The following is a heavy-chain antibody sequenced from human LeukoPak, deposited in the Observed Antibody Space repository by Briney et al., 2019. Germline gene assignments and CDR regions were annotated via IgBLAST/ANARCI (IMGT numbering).Heavy chain of an antibody. CDR3: GYTNNFYH. CDR1: GLSISGQW. D-gene: IGHD3-16*02. V-gene: IGHV3-7*01. J-gene: IGHJ4*02. CDR2: IKHDGSEE. Sequence: WGSLRLSCVASGLSISGQWMNWVRQAPGQGLEWVANIKHDGSEEYYVDSVKGRFTISRDDGRNSVSLQMNSVRAEDTAVYYCGYTNNFYHWGQGTLVVVSS.